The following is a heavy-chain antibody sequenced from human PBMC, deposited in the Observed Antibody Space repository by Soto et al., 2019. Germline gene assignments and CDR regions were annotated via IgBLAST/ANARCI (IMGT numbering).Heavy chain of an antibody. D-gene: IGHD3-10*01. CDR3: AAEYYYGDSDPRGRID. J-gene: IGHJ4*02. Sequence: PSETLSLTCTVSGGSISGHYWSWIRQPPGKGLEWVGYIYSSGSTYVRPSLKSRVSMSVDPSKNQVSLRLTSVTATDTAVYYCAAEYYYGDSDPRGRIDWGQGTLVTVSS. CDR2: IYSSGST. CDR1: GGSISGHY. V-gene: IGHV4-59*08.